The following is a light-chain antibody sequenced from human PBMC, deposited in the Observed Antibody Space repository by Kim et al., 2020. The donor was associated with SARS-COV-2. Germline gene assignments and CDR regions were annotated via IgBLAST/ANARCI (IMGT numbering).Light chain of an antibody. CDR2: EVS. CDR1: SSDVGGYNY. V-gene: IGLV2-8*01. CDR3: SSYAGSKGG. J-gene: IGLJ1*01. Sequence: QSALTQPPSASGSPGQSVTISCTGTSSDVGGYNYVSWYQQHPGKAPKLMIYEVSKRPSGVPDRFSGSKSGNTASLTVSGLQAEDEADYYCSSYAGSKGGFGTGTKSPS.